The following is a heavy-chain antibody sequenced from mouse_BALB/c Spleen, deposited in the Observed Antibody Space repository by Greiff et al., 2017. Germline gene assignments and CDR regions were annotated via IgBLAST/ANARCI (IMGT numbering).Heavy chain of an antibody. V-gene: IGHV5-15*02. J-gene: IGHJ4*01. CDR2: ISNLAYSI. Sequence: DVMLVESGGGLVQPGGSRKLSCAASGFTFSDYGMAWVRQAPGKGPEWVAFISNLAYSIYYADTVTGRFTISRENAKNTLYLEMSSLRSEDTAMYYCARSTVYAMDYWGQGTSVTVSS. D-gene: IGHD1-1*01. CDR3: ARSTVYAMDY. CDR1: GFTFSDYG.